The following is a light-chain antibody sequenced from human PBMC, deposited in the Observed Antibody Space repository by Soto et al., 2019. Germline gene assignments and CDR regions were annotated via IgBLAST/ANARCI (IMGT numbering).Light chain of an antibody. J-gene: IGKJ4*01. CDR3: QQYNSYSS. Sequence: AIQLTQSPSSLSAYVGDSVSITCRASQGISSALAWYQQKPGKAPKLLIYDASSLESGVPSRFSGSGSGTEFTLTISSLQPDDFATYYCQQYNSYSSFGGGTKVEIK. CDR1: QGISSA. CDR2: DAS. V-gene: IGKV1-13*02.